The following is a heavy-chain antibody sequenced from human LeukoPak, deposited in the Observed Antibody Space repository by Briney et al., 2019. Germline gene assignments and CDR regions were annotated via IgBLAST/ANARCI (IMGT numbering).Heavy chain of an antibody. Sequence: PSETLSLTCAVYGGSFSGYYWSWIRQPPGKRLEWIGEINHSGSTNYNPSLKSRVTISVDTSKNQFSLKLSSVTAADTAVYYCQGRITGTTYWFGPWGQGTLVTVSS. V-gene: IGHV4-34*01. CDR3: QGRITGTTYWFGP. D-gene: IGHD1-7*01. CDR1: GGSFSGYY. J-gene: IGHJ5*02. CDR2: INHSGST.